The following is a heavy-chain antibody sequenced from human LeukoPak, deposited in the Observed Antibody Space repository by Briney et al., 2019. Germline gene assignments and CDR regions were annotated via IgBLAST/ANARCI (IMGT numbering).Heavy chain of an antibody. V-gene: IGHV3-15*01. CDR1: GFTFSNAW. CDR3: TTLIHNYCSGGSCHEEGVYYFDY. D-gene: IGHD2-15*01. Sequence: GGSLRLSCAASGFTFSNAWMSWVRQAPGKGLEWVGRIKSKTDGGTTDYAAPVKGRFTISRDDSKNTLYLQMNSLKTEDTAVYYCTTLIHNYCSGGSCHEEGVYYFDYWGQGTLVTVSS. J-gene: IGHJ4*02. CDR2: IKSKTDGGTT.